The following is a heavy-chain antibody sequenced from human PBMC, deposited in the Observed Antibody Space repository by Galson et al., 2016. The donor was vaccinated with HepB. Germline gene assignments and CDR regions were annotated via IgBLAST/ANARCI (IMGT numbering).Heavy chain of an antibody. CDR2: ISWNSART. CDR3: AKDAPKVAGATLWYLDL. D-gene: IGHD6-13*01. V-gene: IGHV3-9*01. CDR1: GFNFDNYA. J-gene: IGHJ2*01. Sequence: SLRLSCAASGFNFDNYAMHWVRQAPGKGLEWVSGISWNSARTGYADSVRGRFTISRDNAKNSLYLQMNSLRAEDTALYYCAKDAPKVAGATLWYLDLWGRGTLVTVSS.